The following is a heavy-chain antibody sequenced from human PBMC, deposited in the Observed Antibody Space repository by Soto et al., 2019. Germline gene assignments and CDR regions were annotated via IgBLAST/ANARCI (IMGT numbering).Heavy chain of an antibody. CDR1: GFTVSIYS. CDR3: ARVAPIVVVTATAGNAFDI. D-gene: IGHD2-21*02. Sequence: TWGSLKLCCAASGFTVSIYSMNGVRQAPGKGLEWVSYISSSSSTIYYADSVKGRFTISRDNAKNSLYLQMNSLRDEDTAVYYCARVAPIVVVTATAGNAFDIWGQGTMVTVHS. J-gene: IGHJ3*02. CDR2: ISSSSSTI. V-gene: IGHV3-48*02.